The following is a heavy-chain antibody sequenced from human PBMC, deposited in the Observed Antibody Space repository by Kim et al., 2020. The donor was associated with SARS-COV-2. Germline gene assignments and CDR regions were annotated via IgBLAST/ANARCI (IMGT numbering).Heavy chain of an antibody. CDR2: ISYDGSNK. V-gene: IGHV3-30-3*01. CDR1: GFTFSSYA. D-gene: IGHD6-6*01. J-gene: IGHJ4*02. Sequence: GGSLRLSCAASGFTFSSYAMHWVRQAPGKGLEWVAVISYDGSNKYYADSVKGRFTISRDNSKNTLYLQMNSLRAEDTAVYYCAREAIAARQQGGWYWGQGTLVTGSS. CDR3: AREAIAARQQGGWY.